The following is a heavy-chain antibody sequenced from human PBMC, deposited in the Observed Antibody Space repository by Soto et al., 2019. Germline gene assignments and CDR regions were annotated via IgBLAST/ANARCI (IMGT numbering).Heavy chain of an antibody. V-gene: IGHV3-30*18. CDR3: GKDKKGEAHVYPHTPGY. CDR2: ISYDGSNK. J-gene: IGHJ4*02. CDR1: GFTFSSYG. Sequence: QVQLVESGGGVVQPGRSLRLSCAASGFTFSSYGMHWVRQAPGKGLEWVAVISYDGSNKYYADSVKGRFTISRDNSKNTLYLQMNSLRAEDTAVYDFGKDKKGEAHVYPHTPGYWSQGTLVTVSS. D-gene: IGHD2-2*01.